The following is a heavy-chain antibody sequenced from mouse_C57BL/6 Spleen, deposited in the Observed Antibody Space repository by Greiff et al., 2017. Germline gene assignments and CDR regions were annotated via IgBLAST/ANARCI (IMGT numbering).Heavy chain of an antibody. V-gene: IGHV5-9*01. D-gene: IGHD2-3*01. CDR3: ARHGIYDGYYEAWFAY. CDR1: GFTFSSYT. Sequence: EVMLVESGGGLVKPGGSLKLSCAASGFTFSSYTMSWVRQTPEKRLEWVATISGGGGNTYYPDSVKGRFTISRDNAKNTLYLQMSSLRSEDTALYYCARHGIYDGYYEAWFAYWGQGTLVTVSA. CDR2: ISGGGGNT. J-gene: IGHJ3*01.